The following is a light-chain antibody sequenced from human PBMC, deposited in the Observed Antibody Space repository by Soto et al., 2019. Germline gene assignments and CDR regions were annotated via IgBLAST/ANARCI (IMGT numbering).Light chain of an antibody. CDR2: GNS. J-gene: IGLJ2*01. Sequence: QPVLTQPPSVSGAPGQRVTISCTGTSSNIGAGYDVHWYQQLPGTTPKLLVSGNSNRPSGVPDRFSGSRSGTSASLDITGLQAEDEADYYCQSYDSRLNVVFGGGTKLTVL. CDR3: QSYDSRLNVV. CDR1: SSNIGAGYD. V-gene: IGLV1-40*01.